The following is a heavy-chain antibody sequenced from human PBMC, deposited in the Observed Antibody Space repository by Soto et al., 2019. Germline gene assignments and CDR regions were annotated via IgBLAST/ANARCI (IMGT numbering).Heavy chain of an antibody. J-gene: IGHJ6*02. V-gene: IGHV1-69*06. Sequence: SVKVSCKASGGTFSSYAISWVRQAPGQVLEWMVGIIPIFGTANYAQKFQGRVTITADKSTSTAYMELSSLRSEDTAVYYCARRGQHAFYTYCYRMAVWGQGTTVTVSS. CDR2: IIPIFGTA. CDR1: GGTFSSYA. D-gene: IGHD2-2*02. CDR3: ARRGQHAFYTYCYRMAV.